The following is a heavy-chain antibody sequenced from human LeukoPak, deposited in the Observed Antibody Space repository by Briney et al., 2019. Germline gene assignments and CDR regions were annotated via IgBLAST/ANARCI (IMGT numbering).Heavy chain of an antibody. CDR2: IYYSGST. V-gene: IGHV4-59*12. J-gene: IGHJ5*02. CDR1: GGSISTDY. CDR3: ASGTTYYYDSSGYYLSAAYNWFDP. Sequence: SETLSLTCTVSGGSISTDYWSWIRQPPGKGLEWIGYIYYSGSTNYNPSLKSRVTISVDTSKNQFSLKLSSVTAADTAVYYCASGTTYYYDSSGYYLSAAYNWFDPWGQGTLVTVSS. D-gene: IGHD3-22*01.